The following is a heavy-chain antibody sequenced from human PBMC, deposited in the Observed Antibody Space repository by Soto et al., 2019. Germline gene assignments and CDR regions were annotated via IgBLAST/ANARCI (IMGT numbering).Heavy chain of an antibody. CDR3: ALTRIAAAGYYFHH. J-gene: IGHJ4*02. V-gene: IGHV2-5*02. CDR1: GFSLSTSGVG. D-gene: IGHD6-13*01. CDR2: IHWDGDK. Sequence: GPTLVNPTQTLTLTCTFSGFSLSTSGVGVGWIRQPPGKALEWLTLIHWDGDKRHSPSLKSRLTITKDTSKNQVVLTKTDMDPVDTATYYCALTRIAAAGYYFHHWGQGTLVTVSS.